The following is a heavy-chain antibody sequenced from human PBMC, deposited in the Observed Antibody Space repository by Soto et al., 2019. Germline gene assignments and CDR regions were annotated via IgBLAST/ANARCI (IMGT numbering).Heavy chain of an antibody. CDR2: ISAYDGKT. CDR1: GYTFNTYG. V-gene: IGHV1-18*01. Sequence: ASVKVSCKASGYTFNTYGINWVRQAPGQGLELMGWISAYDGKTTYAEKFQGRVTLTTDTSTSTAYMELRSLRSDDTAIYYCARDPHEFWTSYWFDPWGQGTPVTVSS. CDR3: ARDPHEFWTSYWFDP. J-gene: IGHJ5*02. D-gene: IGHD3-3*01.